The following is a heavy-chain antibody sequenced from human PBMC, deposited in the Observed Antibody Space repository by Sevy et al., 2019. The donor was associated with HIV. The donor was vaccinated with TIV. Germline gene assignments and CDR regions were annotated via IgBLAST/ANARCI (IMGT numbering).Heavy chain of an antibody. V-gene: IGHV3-21*01. CDR1: GFTFSSYS. Sequence: GGSLRLSCAASGFTFSSYSMNWVRQAPGKGLEWVSSISTSSSYIYYADSVKGRFTISRDNAKNSLYLQMNSLRAEDTAVYYCARDEVGGSYWEFDNWGQGTLVTVSS. CDR2: ISTSSSYI. D-gene: IGHD1-26*01. J-gene: IGHJ4*02. CDR3: ARDEVGGSYWEFDN.